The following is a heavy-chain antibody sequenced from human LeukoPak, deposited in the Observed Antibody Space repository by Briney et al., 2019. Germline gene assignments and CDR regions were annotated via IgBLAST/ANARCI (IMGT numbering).Heavy chain of an antibody. Sequence: SGGSLRLSCAASGFTFSTYSVNWVRQAPGKGLEWVSSISSSSNYIHYADSVKGRFAISRDDAKNSVYLQMNTLRAEDTAVYYCARVGDILTGRRFDYWGQGALVTVSS. V-gene: IGHV3-21*01. CDR1: GFTFSTYS. J-gene: IGHJ4*02. CDR3: ARVGDILTGRRFDY. D-gene: IGHD3-9*01. CDR2: ISSSSNYI.